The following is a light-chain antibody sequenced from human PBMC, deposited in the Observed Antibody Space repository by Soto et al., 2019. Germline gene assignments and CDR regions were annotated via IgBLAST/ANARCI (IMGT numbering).Light chain of an antibody. J-gene: IGKJ1*01. V-gene: IGKV1-5*03. CDR1: QTISSW. CDR2: KAS. Sequence: DIQMTQSPSTLSGSVGDRVTITCRASQTISSWLAWYQQKPGKAPKLLIYKASTVKSGVPSRFSGSGSGTESTLTLSSLQPDDFATYYSQHYNSYSEAFGQGTKV. CDR3: QHYNSYSEA.